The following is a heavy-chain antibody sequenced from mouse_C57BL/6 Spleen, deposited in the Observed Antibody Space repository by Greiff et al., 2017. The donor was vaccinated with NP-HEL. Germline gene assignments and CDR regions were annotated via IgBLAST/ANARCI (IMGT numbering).Heavy chain of an antibody. CDR3: ARGVDGFSFDY. J-gene: IGHJ2*01. D-gene: IGHD2-3*01. CDR1: GYTFTSYW. Sequence: QVQLQQPGAELVMPGASVKLSCKASGYTFTSYWMHWVKQRPGQGLEWIGEIDPSDSYTNYNQKFKGKSTLTVDKSSSTAYMQLSSLTSEDSAVYYCARGVDGFSFDYWGQGTTLTVSS. CDR2: IDPSDSYT. V-gene: IGHV1-69*01.